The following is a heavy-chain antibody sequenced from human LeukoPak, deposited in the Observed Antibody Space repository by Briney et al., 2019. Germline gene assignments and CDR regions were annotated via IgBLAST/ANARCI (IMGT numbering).Heavy chain of an antibody. J-gene: IGHJ3*02. CDR3: SRGAGYDILTGYLDAFDI. D-gene: IGHD3-9*01. CDR1: GYTFTSYD. V-gene: IGHV1-8*01. Sequence: ASVKVSCKASGYTFTSYDINSVRQATGQGLEWMGWMNPNSGNTGYAQKFQGRVTMTRNTAISTAYMELSSLRSEDTAVYYCSRGAGYDILTGYLDAFDIWGQGTMVTVSS. CDR2: MNPNSGNT.